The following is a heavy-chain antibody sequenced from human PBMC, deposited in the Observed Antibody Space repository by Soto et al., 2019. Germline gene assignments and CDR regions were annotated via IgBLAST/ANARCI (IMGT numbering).Heavy chain of an antibody. CDR3: ARSVAGTSRWFDP. CDR1: SGSISTSNW. D-gene: IGHD6-19*01. J-gene: IGHJ5*02. Sequence: SETLSLTCAVSSGSISTSNWWSWVRQPPGKGLEWVGEIYHRGSTNYNPSPKSRVTISVDKSKNQFSLKVTSVTAADTAVYYCARSVAGTSRWFDPWGQGTLVTVSS. V-gene: IGHV4-4*02. CDR2: IYHRGST.